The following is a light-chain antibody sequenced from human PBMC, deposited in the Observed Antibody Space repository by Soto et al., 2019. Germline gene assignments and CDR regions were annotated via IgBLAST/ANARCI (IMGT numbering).Light chain of an antibody. CDR3: QQYGSSPA. CDR2: AAS. Sequence: EIVLTQSPGTLSLTTGEGATLSCRASQSVSSSYLAWYQQKPGQAPRLLLYAASSRATGIPDRFSGSGSGTDFTLTISRLAPEDFAVYYCQQYGSSPAFGGGTKVEIK. V-gene: IGKV3-20*01. CDR1: QSVSSSY. J-gene: IGKJ4*01.